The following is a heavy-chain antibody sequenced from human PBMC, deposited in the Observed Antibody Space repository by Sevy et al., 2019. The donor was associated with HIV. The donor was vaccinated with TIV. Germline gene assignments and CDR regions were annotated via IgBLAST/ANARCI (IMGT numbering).Heavy chain of an antibody. J-gene: IGHJ4*01. V-gene: IGHV3-48*04. CDR1: GFTFSVYS. CDR3: ASDVYYSDGSGYDFEH. D-gene: IGHD3-22*01. CDR2: IGSSGSTI. Sequence: GGSLRLSCAASGFTFSVYSMNWVRQAPGKGLEWLSYIGSSGSTIAYADSVKGRLTSSRDNAWSSLFLQMNSVRPEDTAGYYCASDVYYSDGSGYDFEHWGHGTLVTVSS.